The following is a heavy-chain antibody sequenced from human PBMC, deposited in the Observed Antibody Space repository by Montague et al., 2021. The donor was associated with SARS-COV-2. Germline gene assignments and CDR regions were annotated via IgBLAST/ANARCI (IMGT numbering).Heavy chain of an antibody. Sequence: SETLSLTCAVSGGSISSYYWSWIRQPPGKGLEWIGYIYYSGSTNYNPSLKSRVTISVDTSKNQFSLKLSSVTAADTAVYYCARGSGWIGNAFDIWGQGTMVTVSS. V-gene: IGHV4-59*01. CDR1: GGSISSYY. D-gene: IGHD6-19*01. CDR2: IYYSGST. CDR3: ARGSGWIGNAFDI. J-gene: IGHJ3*02.